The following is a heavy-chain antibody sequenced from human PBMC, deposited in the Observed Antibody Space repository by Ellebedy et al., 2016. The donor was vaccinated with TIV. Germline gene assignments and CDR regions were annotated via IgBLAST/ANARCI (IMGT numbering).Heavy chain of an antibody. Sequence: GESLKISCKGSGYIFTSYWIGWVRQTPGKGLEWVGTIFPGDSDTTYSPSFQGQVTISADKSISTAYLQWSSRKASDAAMYYCATSGGSRSYSSRSPFDYWGQGTLVTVSS. J-gene: IGHJ4*02. V-gene: IGHV5-51*01. CDR3: ATSGGSRSYSSRSPFDY. CDR2: IFPGDSDT. CDR1: GYIFTSYW. D-gene: IGHD3-10*01.